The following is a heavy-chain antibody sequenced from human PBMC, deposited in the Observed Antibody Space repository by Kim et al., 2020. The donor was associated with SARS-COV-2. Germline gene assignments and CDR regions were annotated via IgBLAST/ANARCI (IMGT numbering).Heavy chain of an antibody. Sequence: ASVKVSCKASGYTFTNYGISWVRQAPGQGLEWMGWISDYNGNTKYAQKLQGRVTMTTDTSTSTAYMELRSLRSDDTAVYYCARDQGSVVVAATGSNWFDPWGQGTLVTVSS. D-gene: IGHD2-15*01. V-gene: IGHV1-18*04. CDR1: GYTFTNYG. CDR2: ISDYNGNT. CDR3: ARDQGSVVVAATGSNWFDP. J-gene: IGHJ5*02.